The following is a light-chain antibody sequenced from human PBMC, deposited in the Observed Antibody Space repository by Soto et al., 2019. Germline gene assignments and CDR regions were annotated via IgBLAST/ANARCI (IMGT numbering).Light chain of an antibody. J-gene: IGKJ5*01. V-gene: IGKV3-11*01. CDR2: DAS. CDR1: QSVSSH. Sequence: VVLTHSPATLSFSPTYRSTLSCRASQSVSSHFAGYQQKSGQASRLVIYDASNRATGSPARFSCSGSGTDFTLTISSLEPEDFAVYYCQLRSNWPTFGQGTRLEI. CDR3: QLRSNWPT.